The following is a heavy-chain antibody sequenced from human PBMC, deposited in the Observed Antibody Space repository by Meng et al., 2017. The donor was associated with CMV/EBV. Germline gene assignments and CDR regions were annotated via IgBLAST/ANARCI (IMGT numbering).Heavy chain of an antibody. V-gene: IGHV3-9*01. CDR1: GFTFDDYA. J-gene: IGHJ4*02. CDR3: AKSSQGYYDSSGLGY. D-gene: IGHD3-22*01. Sequence: SLKISCAASGFTFDDYAMHWVRQAPGKGLEWVSGISWNSDSIGYADSVKGRFTISRDNAKNSLYLQMNSLRAEDTALYYCAKSSQGYYDSSGLGYWGQGTLVTVSS. CDR2: ISWNSDSI.